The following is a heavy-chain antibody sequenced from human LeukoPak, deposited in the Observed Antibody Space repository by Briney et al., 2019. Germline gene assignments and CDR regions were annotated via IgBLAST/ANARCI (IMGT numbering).Heavy chain of an antibody. Sequence: SETLSLTCTVSGGSISSYYWSWIRQPPGKGLEWIGYIYYSGSTNYNPSLKSRVTISVDTSKNQFSLKLSSVTAAGTAVYYCARHASSSLDYWGQGTLVTVSS. D-gene: IGHD6-13*01. CDR1: GGSISSYY. CDR3: ARHASSSLDY. CDR2: IYYSGST. V-gene: IGHV4-59*08. J-gene: IGHJ4*02.